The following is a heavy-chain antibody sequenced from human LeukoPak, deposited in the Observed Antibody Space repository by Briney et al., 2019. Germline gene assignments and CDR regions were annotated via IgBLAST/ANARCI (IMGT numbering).Heavy chain of an antibody. Sequence: TGGSLRLSCAASGFIFSSHGMHWVRQAPGKGLEWVAFIRYDGSNKYYADSVKGRFTISRDNSKNTLYLQMNSLRAEDTAVYYCAKDRADIWFGELFPYYFDYWGQGTLVTVSS. CDR3: AKDRADIWFGELFPYYFDY. CDR1: GFIFSSHG. D-gene: IGHD3-10*01. V-gene: IGHV3-30*02. CDR2: IRYDGSNK. J-gene: IGHJ4*02.